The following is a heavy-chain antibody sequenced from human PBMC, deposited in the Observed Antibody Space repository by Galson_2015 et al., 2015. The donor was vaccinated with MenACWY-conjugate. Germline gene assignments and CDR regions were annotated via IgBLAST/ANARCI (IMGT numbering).Heavy chain of an antibody. D-gene: IGHD2-2*01. CDR2: INAGNGNT. CDR1: GYTFTNYA. CDR3: AREIVVCADGSCGDYYYGMDV. J-gene: IGHJ6*02. Sequence: SVKVSCEASGYTFTNYAMHWVRQAPGQRLEWMGLINAGNGNTKYAQKFQGRVTITSDKSASTGYMEMNSLRSEDTAVYYCAREIVVCADGSCGDYYYGMDVWGQGTTVTVSS. V-gene: IGHV1-3*01.